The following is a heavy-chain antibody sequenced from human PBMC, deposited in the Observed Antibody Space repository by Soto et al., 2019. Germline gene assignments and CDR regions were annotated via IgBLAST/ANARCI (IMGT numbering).Heavy chain of an antibody. Sequence: SETLSLTCTVSGGSISSSSYYWGWIRQPPGKGLEWIGSIYYSGSTYYNPSLKSRVTISVDTSKNQFSLKLSSVTAADTAVYYCARHEGDSYWETPEYYYYMDVWGKGTTVTVSS. D-gene: IGHD5-18*01. CDR3: ARHEGDSYWETPEYYYYMDV. CDR1: GGSISSSSYY. V-gene: IGHV4-39*01. J-gene: IGHJ6*03. CDR2: IYYSGST.